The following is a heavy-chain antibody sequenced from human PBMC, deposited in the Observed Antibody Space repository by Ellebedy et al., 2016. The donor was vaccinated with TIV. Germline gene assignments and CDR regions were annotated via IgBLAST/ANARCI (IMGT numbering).Heavy chain of an antibody. D-gene: IGHD6-19*01. CDR1: GYTLTELS. CDR3: AREGGGSGWPAQLGAFDI. J-gene: IGHJ3*02. CDR2: INPNSGGT. V-gene: IGHV1-2*02. Sequence: ASVKVSCXVSGYTLTELSMHWVRQAPGQGLELMGWINPNSGGTNYAQKFQGRVTMTRDTSISTAYMELSSLRSEDTAVYYCAREGGGSGWPAQLGAFDIWGQGTMVTVSS.